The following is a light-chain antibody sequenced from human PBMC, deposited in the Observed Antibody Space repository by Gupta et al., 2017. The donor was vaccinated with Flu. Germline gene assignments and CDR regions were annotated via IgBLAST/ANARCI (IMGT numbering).Light chain of an antibody. CDR3: QQRYSTPFT. V-gene: IGKV1-39*01. CDR1: QSISSY. Sequence: DIQMTQSPSSLSASVGDRVTIACRASQSISSYLNWYQQKPGKAPKLLIYAASSLQSGVPSRFSGSGSGTDFTLTIISLQPEDFATYYCQQRYSTPFTFGHGTKVDIK. CDR2: AAS. J-gene: IGKJ3*01.